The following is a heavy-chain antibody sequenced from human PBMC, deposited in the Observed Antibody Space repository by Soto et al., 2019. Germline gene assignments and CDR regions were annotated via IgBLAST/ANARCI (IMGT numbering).Heavy chain of an antibody. J-gene: IGHJ2*01. D-gene: IGHD7-27*01. Sequence: QVQLQESGPGLVKPSETLSLTCTVSGGSISTYYWTWIRQPPGKGLEWIGYSYYTGSTNYHPSLKSRVTISVDTSKNQFSLKLSSVTAADTAVYYCARGNWDWYFDLWGRGTLVTVSS. CDR3: ARGNWDWYFDL. CDR1: GGSISTYY. CDR2: SYYTGST. V-gene: IGHV4-59*01.